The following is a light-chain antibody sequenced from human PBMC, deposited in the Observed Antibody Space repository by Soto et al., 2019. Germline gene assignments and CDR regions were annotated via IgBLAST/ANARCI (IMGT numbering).Light chain of an antibody. J-gene: IGLJ3*02. CDR3: SSYAGSNTWV. CDR2: EFS. CDR1: SSDIGAYNY. V-gene: IGLV2-8*01. Sequence: QSALTQPPSASGSPGQSVTISCTGTSSDIGAYNYVSWYQQHPGKAPKLMIYEFSKRPSGVPDRFSGSKSGNTASLTVSGLQAEDKSDYYCSSYAGSNTWVFGGGTKLTVL.